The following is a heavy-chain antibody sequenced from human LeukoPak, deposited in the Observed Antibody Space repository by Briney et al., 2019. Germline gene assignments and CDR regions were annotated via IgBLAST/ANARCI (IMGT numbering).Heavy chain of an antibody. Sequence: GGSLRLSCAASGFTFSSYAMTWVRQAPGKGLEWVATILPGGRESYRVDSVKGRFTISRDNAKNSLYLQMSSLRAEDTAVYYMSAHGYWGQGTLVTVTS. CDR3: SAHGY. CDR2: ILPGGRES. J-gene: IGHJ4*02. D-gene: IGHD3-16*01. CDR1: GFTFSSYA. V-gene: IGHV3-7*01.